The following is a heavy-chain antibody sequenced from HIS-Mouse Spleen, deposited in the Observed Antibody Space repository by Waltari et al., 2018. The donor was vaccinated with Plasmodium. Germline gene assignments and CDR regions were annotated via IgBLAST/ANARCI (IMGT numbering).Heavy chain of an antibody. CDR1: GGSFSGSY. J-gene: IGHJ4*02. V-gene: IGHV4-34*01. CDR2: INHSGST. Sequence: QVQLQQWGPGLLKPSETLSLTCAVYGGSFSGSYWSWIRQPPGKGLEWIGEINHSGSTNYNPSLKSRVTISVDTSKNQFSLKLSSVTAADTAVYYCARDRITGTSYFDYWGQGTLVTVSS. CDR3: ARDRITGTSYFDY. D-gene: IGHD1-7*01.